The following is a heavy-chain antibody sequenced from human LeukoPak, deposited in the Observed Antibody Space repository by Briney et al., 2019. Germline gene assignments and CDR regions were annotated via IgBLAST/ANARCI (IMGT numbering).Heavy chain of an antibody. CDR1: GFTFSSYG. V-gene: IGHV3-30*18. CDR2: ISYDGSNK. D-gene: IGHD3-22*01. CDR3: AKDYDSSGYYHYFGY. Sequence: GGSLRLSCAASGFTFSSYGMHWVRQAPGKGLEWVAVISYDGSNKYYADSVKGRFTISRDNSKNTLYLQMNSLRAEDTAVYYCAKDYDSSGYYHYFGYWGQGTLVTVSS. J-gene: IGHJ4*02.